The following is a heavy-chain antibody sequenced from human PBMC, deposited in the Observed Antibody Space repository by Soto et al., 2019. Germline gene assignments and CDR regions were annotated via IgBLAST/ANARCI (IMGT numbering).Heavy chain of an antibody. V-gene: IGHV4-38-2*02. CDR2: IYHGGTT. CDR1: GDSISSGSY. D-gene: IGHD6-19*01. Sequence: TSETLSLTCTVSGDSISSGSYWGWIRQPPGEGPEWIASIYHGGTTFYNPSLKSRISISVDTSKNQFSLRLTSVTAADTATYYCARVHVMVVAGSTFDYWGRGTLDTVSS. CDR3: ARVHVMVVAGSTFDY. J-gene: IGHJ4*03.